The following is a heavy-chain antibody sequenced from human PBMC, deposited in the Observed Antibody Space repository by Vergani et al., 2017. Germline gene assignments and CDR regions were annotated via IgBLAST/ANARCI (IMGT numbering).Heavy chain of an antibody. CDR3: ARETLVVTAISFDI. Sequence: QVQLVESGGGVVQPGRSLRLSCAASGFIFSSYGMHWVRQAPGKGLEWVAVIWYDGSNKYYADSVKGRFTISRDNSKNTLYLQMNSLRAEDTAVYYCARETLVVTAISFDIWGQGTMVTVSS. D-gene: IGHD2-21*02. J-gene: IGHJ3*02. CDR2: IWYDGSNK. V-gene: IGHV3-33*01. CDR1: GFIFSSYG.